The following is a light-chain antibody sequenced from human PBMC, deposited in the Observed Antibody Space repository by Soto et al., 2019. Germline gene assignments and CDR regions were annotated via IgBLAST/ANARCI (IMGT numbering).Light chain of an antibody. CDR2: SAS. V-gene: IGKV3-15*01. CDR3: QQYKNWPPIT. CDR1: QSISSS. J-gene: IGKJ5*01. Sequence: DIMMTQSPPTLSVSPGERATLSCRASQSISSSLAWYQQKPGQAPRLLIYSASTRATGTPARFSGSGSGTEFTLTISSLQSEDFAVYYCQQYKNWPPITFGQGTRLE.